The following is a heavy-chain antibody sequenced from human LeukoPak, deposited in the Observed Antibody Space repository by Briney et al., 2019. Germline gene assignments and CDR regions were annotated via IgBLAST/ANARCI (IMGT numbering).Heavy chain of an antibody. V-gene: IGHV4-34*01. CDR1: GGSFSGYY. D-gene: IGHD3-22*01. CDR3: ARATWLPVGLYYYDSSGYYYYFDY. J-gene: IGHJ4*02. Sequence: SETLSLTCAVYGGSFSGYYWSWIRQPPGKGLEWIGEINHSGSTNYNPSLKSRVTISVDTSKNQFSLKLSSVTAADTAVYYCARATWLPVGLYYYDSSGYYYYFDYWGQGTLVTVSS. CDR2: INHSGST.